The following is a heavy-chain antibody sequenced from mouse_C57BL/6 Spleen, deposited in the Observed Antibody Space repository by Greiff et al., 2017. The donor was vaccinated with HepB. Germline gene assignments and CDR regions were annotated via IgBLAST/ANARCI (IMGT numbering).Heavy chain of an antibody. CDR2: INPNYGTT. Sequence: EVQRVESGPELVKPGASVKISCKASGYSFTDYNMNWVKQSNGKSLEWIGVINPNYGTTSYNQKFKGKATLTVDQSSSTAYMQLNSLTSEDSAVYYCARWGYYGSSYYWYFDVWGTGTTVTVSS. CDR1: GYSFTDYN. CDR3: ARWGYYGSSYYWYFDV. V-gene: IGHV1-39*01. D-gene: IGHD1-1*01. J-gene: IGHJ1*03.